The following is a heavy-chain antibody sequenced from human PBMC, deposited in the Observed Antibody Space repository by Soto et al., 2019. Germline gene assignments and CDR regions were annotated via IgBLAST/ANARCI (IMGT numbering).Heavy chain of an antibody. V-gene: IGHV1-69*01. CDR1: ADSFSSYG. CDR2: IIPIFGTT. CDR3: ARVFPDGWVEPGVVRGYLDT. D-gene: IGHD3-3*01. Sequence: QVQLVQSGAEVKEPGSAVKVSCKAPADSFSSYGISWVRQAPGQGLEWMGGIIPIFGTTNYAEKFQGRVTITADESTNTVYMELSSLRSEDTALYYCARVFPDGWVEPGVVRGYLDTWGRGTLVTVSS. J-gene: IGHJ4*02.